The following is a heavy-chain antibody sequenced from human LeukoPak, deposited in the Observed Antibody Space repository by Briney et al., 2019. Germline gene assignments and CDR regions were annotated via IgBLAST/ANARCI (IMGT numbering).Heavy chain of an antibody. CDR3: AKDRFGELLYDY. Sequence: PGGSLRLSCAASGFTFSSYAMSWVRQAPGKGLVWVSAISGSGGSTYYADSVKGRFTISRDNSKNTLYLQMNSLRAEDTAVYYCAKDRFGELLYDYWGQGTLVTVSS. CDR1: GFTFSSYA. J-gene: IGHJ4*02. D-gene: IGHD3-10*01. CDR2: ISGSGGST. V-gene: IGHV3-23*01.